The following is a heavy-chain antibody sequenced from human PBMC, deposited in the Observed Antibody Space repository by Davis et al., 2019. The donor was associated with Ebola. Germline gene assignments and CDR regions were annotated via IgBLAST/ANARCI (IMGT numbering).Heavy chain of an antibody. CDR3: AKDLSAAGRRIDS. CDR2: ISSDGRNQ. Sequence: PGGSLRLSFETPGFTFHTYVMHWLRQPPAKVLAWLALISSDGRNQYYSGSAKGRFTISRDNSRNTLSLHMNGLRGEDTAVYFCAKDLSAAGRRIDSWGQGTLVTVSS. CDR1: GFTFHTYV. D-gene: IGHD6-13*01. V-gene: IGHV3-30*18. J-gene: IGHJ4*02.